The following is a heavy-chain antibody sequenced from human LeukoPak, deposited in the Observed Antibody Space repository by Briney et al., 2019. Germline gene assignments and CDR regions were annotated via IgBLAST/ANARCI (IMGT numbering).Heavy chain of an antibody. Sequence: PSETLSLTCTVSGGSISSHYWSWIRQPAGKGREWIGRMYTSGSANYSPPLRSGVTMSVDTSKKQISLKLSSVTAADTAVCYCARDKEEGYANFDPWGQGILVTVSS. CDR2: MYTSGSA. J-gene: IGHJ5*02. V-gene: IGHV4-4*07. CDR3: ARDKEEGYANFDP. CDR1: GGSISSHY. D-gene: IGHD5-12*01.